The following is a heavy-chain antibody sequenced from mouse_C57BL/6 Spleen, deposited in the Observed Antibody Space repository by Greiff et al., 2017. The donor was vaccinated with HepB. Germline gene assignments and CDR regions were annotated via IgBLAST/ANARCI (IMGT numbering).Heavy chain of an antibody. J-gene: IGHJ2*01. D-gene: IGHD6-1*01. CDR3: ARGSLALDYFDY. CDR1: GYAFSSYW. CDR2: IYPGDGDT. V-gene: IGHV1-80*01. Sequence: VQLQQSGAELVKPGASVKISCKASGYAFSSYWMNWVKQRPGKGLEWIRQIYPGDGDTNYNGKFKGKATLTADKSSSTAYMQLSSLTSEDSAVYFCARGSLALDYFDYWGQGTTRTVSS.